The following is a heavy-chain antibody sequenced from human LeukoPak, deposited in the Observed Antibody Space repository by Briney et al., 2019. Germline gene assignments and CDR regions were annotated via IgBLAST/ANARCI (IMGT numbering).Heavy chain of an antibody. CDR3: ARDPVATIADDYYYYMDV. J-gene: IGHJ6*03. CDR2: IYSGGST. Sequence: GGSLRLSCAASGFTVSGNYMSWVRQAPGKGLEWVSVIYSGGSTYYADSVKGRFTISRDNSKNTLYLQMNSLRAEDTAVYYCARDPVATIADDYYYYMDVWGKGTTVTVSS. V-gene: IGHV3-53*01. D-gene: IGHD5-24*01. CDR1: GFTVSGNY.